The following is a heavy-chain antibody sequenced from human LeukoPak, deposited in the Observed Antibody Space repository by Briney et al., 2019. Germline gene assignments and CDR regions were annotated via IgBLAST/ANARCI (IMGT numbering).Heavy chain of an antibody. CDR2: ISSSSSYI. V-gene: IGHV3-21*01. J-gene: IGHJ2*01. D-gene: IGHD3-3*01. CDR3: ARLVLAGDYDFWSGYHWYFDL. Sequence: KAGGSLRLSCAASGFTFSSYSMNWVRQAPGKGLEWVSSISSSSSYIYYADSVKGRFTISRDDAKSSLYLQMNSLRAEDTAVYYCARLVLAGDYDFWSGYHWYFDLWGCGTLVTVSS. CDR1: GFTFSSYS.